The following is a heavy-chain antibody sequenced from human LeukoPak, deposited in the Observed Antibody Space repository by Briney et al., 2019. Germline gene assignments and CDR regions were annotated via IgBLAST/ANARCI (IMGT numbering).Heavy chain of an antibody. V-gene: IGHV3-53*01. CDR2: IYSSGST. CDR1: GFIVSSTY. Sequence: GGSLRLSCSASGFIVSSTYMSWVRQAPGKGLEWISIIYSSGSTYYADSVKGRFAISRDTSKNTLYLQMNSLRAEDTAFYYCARGLIAVAYWFDPWGQGTLVTVSS. J-gene: IGHJ5*02. CDR3: ARGLIAVAYWFDP. D-gene: IGHD6-19*01.